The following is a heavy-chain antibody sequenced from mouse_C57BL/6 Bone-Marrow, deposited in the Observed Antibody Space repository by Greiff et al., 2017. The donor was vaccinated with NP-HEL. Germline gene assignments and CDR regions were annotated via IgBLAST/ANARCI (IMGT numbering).Heavy chain of an antibody. Sequence: VQGVESGPGLVQPSQSLSIPCTVSGFSLTSYGVHWVRQSPGKGLEWLGVIWSGGSTDYNAAFISNLSISKDNYKSQVFFKMNSLQADDTAIYYCARNITTVGDAMDYWGQGTSVTVSS. V-gene: IGHV2-2*01. CDR2: IWSGGST. D-gene: IGHD1-1*01. CDR3: ARNITTVGDAMDY. J-gene: IGHJ4*01. CDR1: GFSLTSYG.